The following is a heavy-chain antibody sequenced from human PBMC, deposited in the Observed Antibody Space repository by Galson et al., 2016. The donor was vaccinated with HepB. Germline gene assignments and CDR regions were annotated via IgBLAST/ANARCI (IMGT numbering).Heavy chain of an antibody. CDR3: ARDRDSVRPYGMDV. Sequence: SLRLSCAASGFIFSTYGLHWVRQAPGKGLEWVAVTWYDGSNKYYADSVRGRFTISRDNSKNTLYLHMNSLRAEDTAVYYCARDRDSVRPYGMDVWGQGTTVTVSS. V-gene: IGHV3-33*01. CDR1: GFIFSTYG. D-gene: IGHD5/OR15-5a*01. CDR2: TWYDGSNK. J-gene: IGHJ6*02.